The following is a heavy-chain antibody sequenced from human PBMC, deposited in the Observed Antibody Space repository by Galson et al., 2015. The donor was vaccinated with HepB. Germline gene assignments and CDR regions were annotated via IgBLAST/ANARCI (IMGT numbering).Heavy chain of an antibody. CDR1: GYSFTSYW. CDR3: ATHYYDSSGYYYWRRLDAFDI. D-gene: IGHD3-22*01. J-gene: IGHJ3*02. V-gene: IGHV5-51*01. CDR2: IYPGDSDT. Sequence: SGAEVKKPGESLKISCMGSGYSFTSYWSGWVRKMPGKGLEWMGIIYPGDSDTRYSPSFQGQVTISADKSISTAYLQWSSLKASDTAMYYCATHYYDSSGYYYWRRLDAFDIWGQGTMVTVSS.